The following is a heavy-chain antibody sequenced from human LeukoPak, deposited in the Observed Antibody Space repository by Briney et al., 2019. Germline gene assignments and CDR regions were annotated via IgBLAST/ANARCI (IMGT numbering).Heavy chain of an antibody. CDR2: IYYSGST. J-gene: IGHJ4*02. V-gene: IGHV4-39*01. CDR3: ARGLWGYSYGYIFDY. CDR1: GGSINSYY. Sequence: SETLSLTCTVSGGSINSYYWGWIRQPPGKGLEWIGSIYYSGSTYYNPSLKSRVTISVDTSKNQFSLKLSSVTAADTAVYYCARGLWGYSYGYIFDYWGQGTLVTVSS. D-gene: IGHD5-18*01.